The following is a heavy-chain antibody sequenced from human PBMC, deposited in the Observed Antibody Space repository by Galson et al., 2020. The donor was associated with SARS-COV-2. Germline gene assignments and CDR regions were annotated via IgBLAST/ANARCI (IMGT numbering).Heavy chain of an antibody. CDR2: IWYDGSNK. V-gene: IGHV3-33*06. CDR1: GFTFSSYG. Sequence: GGSLRLSCAASGFTFSSYGMHWVRQAPGKGLEWVAVIWYDGSNKYYADSVKGRFTISRDNSKNTLYLQMNSLRAEDTAVYYCAKGEWYSGYSTQGFDYWGQGTLVTVSS. J-gene: IGHJ4*02. CDR3: AKGEWYSGYSTQGFDY. D-gene: IGHD3-22*01.